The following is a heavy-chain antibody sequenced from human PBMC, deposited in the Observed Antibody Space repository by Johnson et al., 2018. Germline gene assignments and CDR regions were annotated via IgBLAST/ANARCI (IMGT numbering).Heavy chain of an antibody. CDR3: ARGGGAAYYYGMDV. Sequence: QVQLQESGPGLVKPSETLSLTCTVSGGSISSHYWSWIRQPPGKGLEWIGYIYYSVSTNYNPSLKSRVTISVDTSKNQVSLKLSSVTAADTAVYYCARGGGAAYYYGMDVWGKGTTVTVSS. CDR2: IYYSVST. V-gene: IGHV4-59*11. CDR1: GGSISSHY. D-gene: IGHD3-16*01. J-gene: IGHJ6*04.